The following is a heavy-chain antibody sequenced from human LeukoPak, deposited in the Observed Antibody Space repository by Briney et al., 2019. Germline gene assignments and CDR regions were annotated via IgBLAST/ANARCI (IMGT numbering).Heavy chain of an antibody. Sequence: GRSLRLFCAASGFTFSIYGMHSFRQAPGKGLEWLAVISYDGSEKYYADSVKGRVTISRDNSKNTLYLQMNSLRAEDTAVYYCAKLVGITMVQGVTPYDAFDIWGQGTMVTASS. CDR1: GFTFSIYG. J-gene: IGHJ3*02. CDR2: ISYDGSEK. V-gene: IGHV3-30*18. D-gene: IGHD3-10*01. CDR3: AKLVGITMVQGVTPYDAFDI.